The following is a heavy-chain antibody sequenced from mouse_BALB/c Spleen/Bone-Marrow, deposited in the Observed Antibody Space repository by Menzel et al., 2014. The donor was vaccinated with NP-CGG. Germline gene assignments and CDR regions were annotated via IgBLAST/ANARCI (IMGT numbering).Heavy chain of an antibody. Sequence: VQRVESGAELVKPGGSVKMSCKASGFTFTSYWMHWVKQTPGQGLEWIGVIDPSDSYTSHNHKFKGKVTLTVDTASSTAYMQLSRLTSEDAAVYYSTGRGYYAMDYWGQGTSVTVSS. V-gene: IGHV1S127*01. CDR3: TGRGYYAMDY. J-gene: IGHJ4*01. CDR2: IDPSDSYT. CDR1: GFTFTSYW.